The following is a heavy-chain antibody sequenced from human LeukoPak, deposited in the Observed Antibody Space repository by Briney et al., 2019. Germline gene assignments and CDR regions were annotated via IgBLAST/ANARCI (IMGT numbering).Heavy chain of an antibody. Sequence: TGGSLRLSCAASGFTFSSYNMNWVRQAPGKGLEWVSSITSSSTYIYYADSVKGRFTISRDNARNSLSLQMNSLRAEDTAVYYCARDPYSGSYGNEYYYYMDVWGKGTTVTISS. CDR3: ARDPYSGSYGNEYYYYMDV. CDR1: GFTFSSYN. J-gene: IGHJ6*03. CDR2: ITSSSTYI. D-gene: IGHD1-26*01. V-gene: IGHV3-21*01.